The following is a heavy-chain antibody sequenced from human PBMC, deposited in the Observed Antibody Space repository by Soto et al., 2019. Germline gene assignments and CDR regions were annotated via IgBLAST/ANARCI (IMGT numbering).Heavy chain of an antibody. J-gene: IGHJ6*03. Sequence: ASVKVSCKASGYTFTGYYMHWVRQAPGQGLEWMGWINPNSGGTNYAQKFQGWVTMTRDTSISTAYMELSRLRSDDTAVYYCASDGSSKPRGYYYYMDVWGKGTMVTVSS. CDR2: INPNSGGT. V-gene: IGHV1-2*04. D-gene: IGHD2-2*01. CDR3: ASDGSSKPRGYYYYMDV. CDR1: GYTFTGYY.